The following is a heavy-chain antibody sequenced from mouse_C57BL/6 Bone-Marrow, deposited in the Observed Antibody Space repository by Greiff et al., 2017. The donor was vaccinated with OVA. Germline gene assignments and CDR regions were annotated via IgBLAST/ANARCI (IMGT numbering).Heavy chain of an antibody. V-gene: IGHV1-64*01. Sequence: VQLQQPGAELVKPGASVKLSCKASGYTFTSYWMHWVKQRPGQGLEWIGMIHSNSGSTNYNEKFKSKATLTVDKSSSTAYMQLSSLTSEDSAVYYCARSSYYGGFDYWGQGTTLTVSS. D-gene: IGHD1-1*01. CDR1: GYTFTSYW. CDR3: ARSSYYGGFDY. CDR2: IHSNSGST. J-gene: IGHJ2*01.